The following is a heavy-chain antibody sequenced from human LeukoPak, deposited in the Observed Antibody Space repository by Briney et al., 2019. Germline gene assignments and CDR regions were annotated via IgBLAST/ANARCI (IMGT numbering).Heavy chain of an antibody. D-gene: IGHD3-22*01. V-gene: IGHV1-69*13. CDR2: IIPIFGTA. CDR3: ARDRDYYDSSGFDY. Sequence: GASVKVSCKASGGTFSSHAISWVRQAPGQGLEWMGGIIPIFGTANYAQKFQGRVTITADESTSTAYMELSSLRSEDTAVYYCARDRDYYDSSGFDYWGQGTLVTVSS. CDR1: GGTFSSHA. J-gene: IGHJ4*02.